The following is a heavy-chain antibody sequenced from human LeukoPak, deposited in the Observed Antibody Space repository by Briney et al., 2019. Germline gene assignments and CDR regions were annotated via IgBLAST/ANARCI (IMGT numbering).Heavy chain of an antibody. CDR1: GFTCSRCG. Sequence: GGSLRLSCAASGFTCSRCGMHWVRQAPGKGLEWVAVISYDESNKYYADSVTGRFTISRDNSKNTLYLQMNSLRAEDTAVYYCAKLYSSSSSLVYWGQGTLVTVSS. CDR2: ISYDESNK. V-gene: IGHV3-30*18. J-gene: IGHJ4*02. CDR3: AKLYSSSSSLVY. D-gene: IGHD6-6*01.